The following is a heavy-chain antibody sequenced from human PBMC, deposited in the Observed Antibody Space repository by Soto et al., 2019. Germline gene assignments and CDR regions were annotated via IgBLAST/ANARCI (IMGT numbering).Heavy chain of an antibody. V-gene: IGHV4-59*01. CDR3: ASSGYCSSTSCPHDYYYYYYMDV. Sequence: SETLSLTCTVSGGSISSYYWSWIRQPPGKGLEWIGYIYYSGSTNYNPSLKSRVTISVDTSKNQFSLKLSPVTAAAPAVYYCASSGYCSSTSCPHDYYYYYYMDVWGKGTPVTVSS. CDR1: GGSISSYY. J-gene: IGHJ6*03. CDR2: IYYSGST. D-gene: IGHD2-2*01.